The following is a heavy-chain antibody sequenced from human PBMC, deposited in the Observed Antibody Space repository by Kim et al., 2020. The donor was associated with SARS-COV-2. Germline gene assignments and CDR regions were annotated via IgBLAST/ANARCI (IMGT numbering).Heavy chain of an antibody. CDR3: AKDPYYDFWSGYYFDY. D-gene: IGHD3-3*01. Sequence: DSVKGRFIISSDNSKKTLYLQMNSLRAEDTAVYYCAKDPYYDFWSGYYFDYWGQGTLVTVSS. J-gene: IGHJ4*02. V-gene: IGHV3-23*01.